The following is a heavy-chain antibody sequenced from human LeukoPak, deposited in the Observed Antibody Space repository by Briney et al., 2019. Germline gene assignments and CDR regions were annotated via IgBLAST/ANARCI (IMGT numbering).Heavy chain of an antibody. D-gene: IGHD3-16*01. CDR1: TVSISSVGHY. Sequence: PSQTLSLTVSVSTVSISSVGHYWSWIRQHPGKGLELIAYIYYSGSTSYNPSLNSRVTISVDTSKNQFSLKLTSVTAEDTAVYYCARDRWITGFFDSWGQGTLVTVSS. CDR3: ARDRWITGFFDS. V-gene: IGHV4-31*03. CDR2: IYYSGST. J-gene: IGHJ4*02.